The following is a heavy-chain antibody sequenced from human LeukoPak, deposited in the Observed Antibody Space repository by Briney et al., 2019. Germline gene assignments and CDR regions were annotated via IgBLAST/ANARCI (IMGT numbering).Heavy chain of an antibody. CDR3: AREDVVLVDAVRYYYGMDV. D-gene: IGHD2-8*01. Sequence: ASVKVSCKASEYNFISYYMHWVRQAPGQGLEWMGIINPSGGSTSYAQKFQDRVTMTRDTSTSTVYMELSSLNSEDTAVYYCAREDVVLVDAVRYYYGMDVWGQGTTVTVSS. CDR2: INPSGGST. CDR1: EYNFISYY. V-gene: IGHV1-46*01. J-gene: IGHJ6*02.